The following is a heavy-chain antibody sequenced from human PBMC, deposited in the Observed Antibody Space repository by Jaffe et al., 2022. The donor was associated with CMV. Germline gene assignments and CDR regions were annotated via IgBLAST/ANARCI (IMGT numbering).Heavy chain of an antibody. CDR2: ISSSSGDT. Sequence: QVQLVQSGAEVKKPGASVKVSCKASGYTFTNYGVSWVRQAPGQGLEWMGWISSSSGDTNSAQRFQGRVTLTTDTSTTTAYMELRSLRSDDTAVYYCARDLTPRYSYGPVFGYWGQGTLVTVSS. CDR1: GYTFTNYG. D-gene: IGHD5-18*01. CDR3: ARDLTPRYSYGPVFGY. V-gene: IGHV1-18*01. J-gene: IGHJ4*02.